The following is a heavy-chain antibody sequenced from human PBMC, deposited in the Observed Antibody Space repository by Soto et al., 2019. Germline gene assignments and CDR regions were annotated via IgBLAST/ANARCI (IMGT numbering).Heavy chain of an antibody. CDR2: ISPGGDIR. Sequence: PGGSLRLSCAASGFIFTNFYMTWIRQAPGKGLELVSYISPGGDIRNYVDSVKGRFTISRDNTNRLVYLHMNSLRAEDTAVYYCPRDPRITDFWGQGTLVTVSS. V-gene: IGHV3-11*01. J-gene: IGHJ4*02. D-gene: IGHD3-16*01. CDR1: GFIFTNFY. CDR3: PRDPRITDF.